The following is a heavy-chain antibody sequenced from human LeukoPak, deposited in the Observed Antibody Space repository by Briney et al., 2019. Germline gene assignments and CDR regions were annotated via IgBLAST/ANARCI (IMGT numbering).Heavy chain of an antibody. J-gene: IGHJ4*02. CDR3: SWYLFDY. CDR1: VFTFSIYG. Sequence: GGSLRLSCAASVFTFSIYGMHWVRQAPGKGLEWVAVISYDGSNKYYADSVKGRFTISRDNSKNTLYLQMNSLRAEDTAVYYCSWYLFDYWGQGTLVTVSS. V-gene: IGHV3-30*03. D-gene: IGHD6-13*01. CDR2: ISYDGSNK.